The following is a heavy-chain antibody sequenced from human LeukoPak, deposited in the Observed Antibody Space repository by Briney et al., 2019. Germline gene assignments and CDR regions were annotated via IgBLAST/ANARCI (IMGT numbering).Heavy chain of an antibody. CDR2: IYPGDSDT. D-gene: IGHD6-6*01. CDR1: GNPFTTSL. V-gene: IGHV5-51*01. Sequence: GESLKISCKASGNPFTTSLIVWVRQMPGKGLEWMGIIYPGDSDTKYSPSFQGQVTISADKSISTAYLQWSSLKASDTAIYYCARPKYSSSLAFDYWGQGTPVTVSS. CDR3: ARPKYSSSLAFDY. J-gene: IGHJ4*02.